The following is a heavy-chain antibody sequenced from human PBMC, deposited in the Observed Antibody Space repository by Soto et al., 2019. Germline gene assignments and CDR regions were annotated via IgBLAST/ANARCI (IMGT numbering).Heavy chain of an antibody. D-gene: IGHD6-13*01. CDR2: IYYSGST. CDR3: ARVFSDSSSFFDP. J-gene: IGHJ5*02. V-gene: IGHV4-31*03. Sequence: QVQLQESGPGLVKPSQTLSLTCTVSGGSISSGNYYWSWIRQHPGKGLEWIGYIYYSGSTSYNPSLKGRVTISVDTSKNHFSLKLSSVTAADTAVYYCARVFSDSSSFFDPWGQGTLVTVSS. CDR1: GGSISSGNYY.